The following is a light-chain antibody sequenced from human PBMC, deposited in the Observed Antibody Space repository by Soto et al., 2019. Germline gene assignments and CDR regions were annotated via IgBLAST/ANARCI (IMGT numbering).Light chain of an antibody. J-gene: IGKJ4*01. Sequence: DIALTQSPSSLSASSLERASLXGRASQTISRYLNWYQQKPGKAPKLLIFAASNLQSGVPSRFSGSGSGTDFTLTISSLQPEDFGTYYCQQLNSYPLTFGGGTKVDIK. CDR2: AAS. V-gene: IGKV1-39*01. CDR1: QTISRY. CDR3: QQLNSYPLT.